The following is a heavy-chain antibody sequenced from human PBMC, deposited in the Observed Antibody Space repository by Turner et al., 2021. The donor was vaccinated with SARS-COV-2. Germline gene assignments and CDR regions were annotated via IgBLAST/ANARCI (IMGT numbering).Heavy chain of an antibody. V-gene: IGHV3-48*03. D-gene: IGHD2-2*01. CDR1: GFTFSSYE. J-gene: IGHJ5*02. CDR2: IISSGRTI. CDR3: ARDDCSSTSCYITNWFDP. Sequence: EVQLLESGGGLVLPGGSLRLSCAASGFTFSSYEMNWVRQAPGKGLEWVSYIISSGRTIYYADSVKGRFTISRDNAKNSLYLQMNSLRAEDTAVYYCARDDCSSTSCYITNWFDPWGQGTLVTVSS.